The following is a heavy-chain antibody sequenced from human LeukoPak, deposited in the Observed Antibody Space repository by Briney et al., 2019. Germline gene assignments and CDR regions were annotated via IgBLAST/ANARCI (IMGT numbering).Heavy chain of an antibody. CDR3: ARHSKYCSSTSCYYGRVTFDY. V-gene: IGHV4-59*08. J-gene: IGHJ4*02. D-gene: IGHD2-2*01. Sequence: SETLSLTCTVSGGSISSYYWSWIRQPPGKGLEWIGYIYYSRSTNYNPSLKSRVTISVDTSKNQFSLKLSSVTAADTAVYYCARHSKYCSSTSCYYGRVTFDYWGQGTLVTVSS. CDR1: GGSISSYY. CDR2: IYYSRST.